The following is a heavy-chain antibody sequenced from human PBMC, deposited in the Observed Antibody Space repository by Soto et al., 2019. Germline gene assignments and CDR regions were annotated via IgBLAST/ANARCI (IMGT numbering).Heavy chain of an antibody. CDR1: GYTFTSYY. CDR3: ARVDYDILTGYYLRWFAP. J-gene: IGHJ5*02. V-gene: IGHV1-46*03. Sequence: GASVKVSCKASGYTFTSYYMHWVRQAPGQGLEWMGIINPSGGSTSYAQKFQGRVTMTRDTSTSTVYMELSSLRSEDTAVYYCARVDYDILTGYYLRWFAPWGQGTLVTVSS. D-gene: IGHD3-9*01. CDR2: INPSGGST.